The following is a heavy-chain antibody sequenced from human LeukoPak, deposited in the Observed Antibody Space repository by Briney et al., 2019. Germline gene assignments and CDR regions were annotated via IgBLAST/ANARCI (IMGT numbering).Heavy chain of an antibody. Sequence: GGFLRLSCAASGFTFSSYDMHWVRQAPGRGLEWVSAIGIAGDTYYPDSVKGRFTISRENAKNSMYLQMNCLKDGDTAVYYCIRGGIQVSGIDAFDIWGQGTMVTVSS. CDR3: IRGGIQVSGIDAFDI. CDR1: GFTFSSYD. D-gene: IGHD5/OR15-5a*01. J-gene: IGHJ3*02. CDR2: IGIAGDT. V-gene: IGHV3-13*01.